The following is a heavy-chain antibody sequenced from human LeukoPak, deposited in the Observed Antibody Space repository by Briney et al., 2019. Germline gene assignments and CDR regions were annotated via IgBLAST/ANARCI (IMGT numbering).Heavy chain of an antibody. CDR1: GFTFSDYA. CDR3: ARDISRGSLDC. D-gene: IGHD3-10*01. V-gene: IGHV3-30-3*01. Sequence: GGSLRLSCAASGFTFSDYAMHWVRQAPGKGLEWVAVISYDGTNKYYADSVKGRFTISRDDSKNTLYLQMNSLRDDDTALYYCARDISRGSLDCWGQGTLVTVSS. J-gene: IGHJ4*02. CDR2: ISYDGTNK.